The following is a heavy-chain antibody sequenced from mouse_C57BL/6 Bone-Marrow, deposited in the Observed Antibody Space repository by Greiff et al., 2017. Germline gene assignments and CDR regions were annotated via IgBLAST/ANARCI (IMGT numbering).Heavy chain of an antibody. V-gene: IGHV1-9*01. CDR3: ARGGRGLTLKGDY. CDR2: ILPGSGST. Sequence: QVQLQQSGAELMKPGASVKLSCKATGYTFTGYWIEWVKQRPGHGLEWIGEILPGSGSTNNNEKFKGKATFTADTSSNTAYMQLSSLTTEDSAIYYCARGGRGLTLKGDYWGQGTSVTVSS. CDR1: GYTFTGYW. D-gene: IGHD2-2*01. J-gene: IGHJ4*01.